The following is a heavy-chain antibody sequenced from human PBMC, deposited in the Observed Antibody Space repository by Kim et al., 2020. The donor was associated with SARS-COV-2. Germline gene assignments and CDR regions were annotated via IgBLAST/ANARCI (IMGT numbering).Heavy chain of an antibody. CDR3: ARIPRHEWFDY. D-gene: IGHD2-8*01. Sequence: KYYSTSLKTRLTISKDTSKNQVVLTMNNMYPVDTATYYCARIPRHEWFDYWGQGTLVTVSS. J-gene: IGHJ4*02. V-gene: IGHV2-70*01. CDR2: K.